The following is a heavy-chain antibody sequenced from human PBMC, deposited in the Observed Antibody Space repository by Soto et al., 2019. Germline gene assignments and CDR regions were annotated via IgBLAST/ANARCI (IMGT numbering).Heavy chain of an antibody. D-gene: IGHD2-2*02. Sequence: ASVKVSCKASGYTFTSYGISWVRQAPGQGLEWMGWISAYNGNTNYAQKLQGRVTMTTDTSTSTAYMELSSLRSEDTAVYYCAAVPGSGYCSSTSCYKNPWGQGTLVTVSS. V-gene: IGHV1-18*01. J-gene: IGHJ5*02. CDR2: ISAYNGNT. CDR1: GYTFTSYG. CDR3: AAVPGSGYCSSTSCYKNP.